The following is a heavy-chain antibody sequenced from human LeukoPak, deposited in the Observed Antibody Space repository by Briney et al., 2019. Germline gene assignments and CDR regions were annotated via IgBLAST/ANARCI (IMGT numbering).Heavy chain of an antibody. Sequence: GSLRLSCAASGFTFSSYAMHWVRQAPGKGPEWVAVIWPDGSNTNYADSVKGRFTISRDNSKDTLSLQMNSLRAEDTAVYYCARDPYGSLDYWGQGTLVTVSP. CDR2: IWPDGSNT. CDR1: GFTFSSYA. D-gene: IGHD1-26*01. V-gene: IGHV3-33*01. CDR3: ARDPYGSLDY. J-gene: IGHJ4*02.